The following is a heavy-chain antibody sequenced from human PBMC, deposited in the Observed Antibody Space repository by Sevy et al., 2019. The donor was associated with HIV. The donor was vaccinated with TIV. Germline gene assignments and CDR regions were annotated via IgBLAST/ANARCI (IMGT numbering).Heavy chain of an antibody. CDR3: ARGLSVRYRIVVVPAAMFSYLFDY. CDR2: INHSGST. CDR1: GGSFSGYY. Sequence: SETLSLTCAVYGGSFSGYYWSWIRQPPGKGLEWIGEINHSGSTNYNPSLKSRVTISVDTSKNQFSLKLSSVTAADTAVYYCARGLSVRYRIVVVPAAMFSYLFDYWGQGTLVTVSS. D-gene: IGHD2-2*01. V-gene: IGHV4-34*01. J-gene: IGHJ4*02.